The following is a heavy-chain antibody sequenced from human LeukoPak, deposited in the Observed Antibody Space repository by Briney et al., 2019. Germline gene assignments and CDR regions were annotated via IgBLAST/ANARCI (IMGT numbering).Heavy chain of an antibody. V-gene: IGHV1-2*02. J-gene: IGHJ3*01. D-gene: IGHD1/OR15-1a*01. CDR2: INPNSGRT. CDR1: GYTFTDYY. Sequence: ASVKVSCKASGYTFTDYYMHWVRQAPGQGLEWVGWINPNSGRTNYAQKFQDRVTMTRDTSNNTSYMDLSSLTSDDTAVYYCAREFRTTTWSYDAFDLWGQGTMVTVPS. CDR3: AREFRTTTWSYDAFDL.